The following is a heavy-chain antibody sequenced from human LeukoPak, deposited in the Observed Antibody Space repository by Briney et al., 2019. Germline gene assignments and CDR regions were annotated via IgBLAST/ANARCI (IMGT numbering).Heavy chain of an antibody. CDR3: ARCMTLRWCDT. CDR1: GGSIRIGTYY. V-gene: IGHV4-61*02. CDR2: MYTNGKT. Sequence: SETLSLTCTVSGGSIRIGTYYWSWMRLPAGKGLEWIGRMYTNGKTTYNASFKSRVTISSGTSNSQVDLSLSSVTAADTAMYYCARCMTLRWCDTWGQGSLVTVSS. J-gene: IGHJ5*02.